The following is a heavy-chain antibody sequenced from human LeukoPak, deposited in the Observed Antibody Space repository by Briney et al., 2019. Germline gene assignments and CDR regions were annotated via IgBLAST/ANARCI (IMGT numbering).Heavy chain of an antibody. V-gene: IGHV4-34*01. CDR3: ARGFGYSSSPFGY. Sequence: PSETLSLTCAVYGGSFSGYYWSWIRQPPGKGLEWIGEINHSGSTNYNQSLKSRVTISVDTSKNQFSLKLSSVTAADTAVYYCARGFGYSSSPFGYWGQGTLVTVSS. CDR2: INHSGST. D-gene: IGHD6-19*01. CDR1: GGSFSGYY. J-gene: IGHJ4*02.